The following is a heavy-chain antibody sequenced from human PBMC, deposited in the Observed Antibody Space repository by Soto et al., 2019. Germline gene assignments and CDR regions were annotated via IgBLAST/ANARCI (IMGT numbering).Heavy chain of an antibody. V-gene: IGHV1-46*01. J-gene: IGHJ4*02. CDR1: GYTFTSYD. CDR3: ERDVIGHDNYETIGYYFDH. CDR2: IDPSGGVT. D-gene: IGHD3-16*01. Sequence: ASVKVSCKASGYTFTSYDINWVRQAPGQGLEWMGMIDPSGGVTRDAQRFHGRITMTSDTSTSSVYMELRGLTSEDTAVYYCERDVIGHDNYETIGYYFDHWGPGTLVTVSS.